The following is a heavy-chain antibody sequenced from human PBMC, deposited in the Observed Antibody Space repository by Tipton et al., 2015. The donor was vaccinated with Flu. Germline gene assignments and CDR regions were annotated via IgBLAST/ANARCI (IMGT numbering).Heavy chain of an antibody. CDR3: ARDLAYYALFTGYHGYYYYGMDV. Sequence: GLVKPSQTLSLTCAISGDSVSSNSAAWNWVRQSPSRGLEWLGGTYYRSKWYNDYAVSVKSLITINPDTSQNQFSLQLNSVTPEDTAVYYCARDLAYYALFTGYHGYYYYGMDVRGQGTTVTVS. D-gene: IGHD3-9*01. J-gene: IGHJ6*02. CDR2: TYYRSKWYN. CDR1: GDSVSSNSAA. V-gene: IGHV6-1*01.